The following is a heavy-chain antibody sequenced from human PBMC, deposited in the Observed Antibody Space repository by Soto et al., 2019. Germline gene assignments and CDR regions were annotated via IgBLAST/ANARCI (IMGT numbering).Heavy chain of an antibody. Sequence: GSLRLSCAASGFTFSSYGMHWVRQAPGKGLEWVAVIWYDGSNKYYADSVKGRFTISRDNSKNTLYLQMNSLKTEDTAVYYCTTDPLADHYYYYYGIDVWGQGTTVTVSS. V-gene: IGHV3-33*01. CDR1: GFTFSSYG. CDR3: TTDPLADHYYYYYGIDV. J-gene: IGHJ6*02. D-gene: IGHD1-1*01. CDR2: IWYDGSNK.